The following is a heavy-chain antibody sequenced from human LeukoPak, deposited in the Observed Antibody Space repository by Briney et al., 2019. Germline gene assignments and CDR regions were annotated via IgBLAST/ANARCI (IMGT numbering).Heavy chain of an antibody. CDR3: ARDGGWFWRTDHDAFDI. CDR2: ISAYNGNT. V-gene: IGHV1-18*01. D-gene: IGHD3-3*01. Sequence: ASVKVSCKASGYTFTSYGTSWVRQAPGQGLEWMGWISAYNGNTNYAQKLQGRVTMTTDTSTSTAYMELRSLRSDDTAVYYCARDGGWFWRTDHDAFDIWGQGTMVTVSS. J-gene: IGHJ3*02. CDR1: GYTFTSYG.